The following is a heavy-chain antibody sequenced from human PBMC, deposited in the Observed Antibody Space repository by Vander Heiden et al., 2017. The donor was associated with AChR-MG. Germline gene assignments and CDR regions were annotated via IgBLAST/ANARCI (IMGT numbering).Heavy chain of an antibody. V-gene: IGHV3-7*01. CDR3: VRSRRGDDQVFDY. CDR2: IKQDGSDK. CDR1: GFTFSSCW. Sequence: EVQLVASGGGLVQSGGSLRLSCAASGFTFSSCWLNWLRPAPGKGLGWVANIKQDGSDKNFVDSVKGRFIISRDNAKNSLYLQMNSLGAEDTAMYYCVRSRRGDDQVFDYWGQRTLVTVSS. D-gene: IGHD3-10*01. J-gene: IGHJ4*02.